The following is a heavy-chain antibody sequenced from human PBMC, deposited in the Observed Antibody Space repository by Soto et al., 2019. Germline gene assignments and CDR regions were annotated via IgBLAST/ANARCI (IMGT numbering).Heavy chain of an antibody. CDR3: AGEGNIVVLTALYAFDI. Sequence: QVQLQESGPGLVKPSETLSLTCTVSGGSVSSGSYYWSWIRQPPGKGLEWIGYIYYSGSTNYNPLLTRRVTISVDTSKNQFSLKLSSVTAADTAVYYCAGEGNIVVLTALYAFDIWGQGTMVTVSS. CDR1: GGSVSSGSYY. CDR2: IYYSGST. V-gene: IGHV4-61*01. J-gene: IGHJ3*02. D-gene: IGHD2-21*02.